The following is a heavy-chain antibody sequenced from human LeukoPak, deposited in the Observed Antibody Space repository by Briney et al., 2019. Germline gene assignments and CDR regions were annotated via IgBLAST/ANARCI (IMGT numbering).Heavy chain of an antibody. J-gene: IGHJ4*02. V-gene: IGHV3-48*01. CDR3: ARTSGYSYSYISYYFDY. CDR2: ISSSSSTI. D-gene: IGHD5-18*01. CDR1: GFTFSSYS. Sequence: GGSLRLSCAASGFTFSSYSMNWVRQAPGKGLEWVSYISSSSSTIYYADSVKGRFTISRDNAKNSLYLQMNSLRAEDTAVYYCARTSGYSYSYISYYFDYWGQGTLVTVSS.